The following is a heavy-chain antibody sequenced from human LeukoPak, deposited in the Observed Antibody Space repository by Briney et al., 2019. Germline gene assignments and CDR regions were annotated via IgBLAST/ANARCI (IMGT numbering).Heavy chain of an antibody. CDR2: IRSKANSYAT. Sequence: GGSLRLSCAASGFTFSGSAMHWVRQASGKGLEWVGRIRSKANSYATAYAASVKGRFTISRDDPKNTAYLQMNSLKTEDTAVYYCTRLSHDSSGLDAFDIWGQGTMVTVSS. CDR1: GFTFSGSA. D-gene: IGHD3-22*01. J-gene: IGHJ3*02. CDR3: TRLSHDSSGLDAFDI. V-gene: IGHV3-73*01.